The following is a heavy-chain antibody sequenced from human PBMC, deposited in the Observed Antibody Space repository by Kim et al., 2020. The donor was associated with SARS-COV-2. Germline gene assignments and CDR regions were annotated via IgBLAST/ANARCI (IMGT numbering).Heavy chain of an antibody. V-gene: IGHV1-2*02. Sequence: ASVKVSCKASGYTFTGYYMHWVRQAPGQGLEWMGWINPNSGGTNYAQKFQGRVTMTRDTSISTAYMELSRLRSDDTAVYYCARDPGGFYYGSGLGYWGQGTLVTVSS. CDR1: GYTFTGYY. CDR2: INPNSGGT. CDR3: ARDPGGFYYGSGLGY. D-gene: IGHD3-10*01. J-gene: IGHJ4*02.